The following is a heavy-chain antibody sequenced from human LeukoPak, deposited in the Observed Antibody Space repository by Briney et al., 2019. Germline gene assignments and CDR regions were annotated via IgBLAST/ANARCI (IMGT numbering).Heavy chain of an antibody. D-gene: IGHD6-13*01. CDR2: INHSGST. V-gene: IGHV4-34*01. CDR1: GGSFSGYY. J-gene: IGHJ6*03. Sequence: PSETLSLTCAVYGGSFSGYYWSWIRQPPGKGLEWIGEINHSGSTNYNPSLKSRVTISVDTSKNQFSLKLSSVTAADTAVYYCARVGGSWGYYYYHYMDVWGKGTTVTVSS. CDR3: ARVGGSWGYYYYHYMDV.